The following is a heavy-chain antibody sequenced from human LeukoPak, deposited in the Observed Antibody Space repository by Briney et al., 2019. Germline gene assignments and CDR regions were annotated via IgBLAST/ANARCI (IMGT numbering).Heavy chain of an antibody. D-gene: IGHD3-10*01. J-gene: IGHJ4*02. Sequence: PGGSLRLSCAASGFTFSSYAMSWVRQAPGKGLEWVTAISGSGGSTYYADSVKGRFTISRDNSKNTLYLQMNSLRAEDTAEYYCAKAYYYASGSFHSHFDCWGQGTLVTVSS. CDR3: AKAYYYASGSFHSHFDC. CDR1: GFTFSSYA. V-gene: IGHV3-23*01. CDR2: ISGSGGST.